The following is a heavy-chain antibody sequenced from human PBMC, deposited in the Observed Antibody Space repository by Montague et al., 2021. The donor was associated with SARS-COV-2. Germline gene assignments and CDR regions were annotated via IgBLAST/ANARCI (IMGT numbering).Heavy chain of an antibody. Sequence: TLSLTCTVSGGSISSGSYFWSWIRQPAGKGLEWIGRIYTGGSTNYNPPLKSRVTISVDTSKNQFSLKLSSVTAADTAVYYCARDAGIAATGLNWFDPWGQGTLVTVSS. CDR2: IYTGGST. D-gene: IGHD6-13*01. V-gene: IGHV4-61*02. J-gene: IGHJ5*02. CDR1: GGSISSGSYF. CDR3: ARDAGIAATGLNWFDP.